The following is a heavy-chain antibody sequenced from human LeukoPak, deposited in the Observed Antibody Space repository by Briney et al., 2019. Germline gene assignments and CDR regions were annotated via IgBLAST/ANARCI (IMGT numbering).Heavy chain of an antibody. J-gene: IGHJ4*02. D-gene: IGHD5-18*01. Sequence: GGSLRLSCEASGLTFNNYAMHWVRQSSGKGLEWVSGIGSSGGGTYYADSVKGRFTISRDNSKNTLYLQMNSLSAEDTAVYYCAKGRPVDTAMVIQEAWGQGTLVTVSS. CDR1: GLTFNNYA. V-gene: IGHV3-23*01. CDR2: IGSSGGGT. CDR3: AKGRPVDTAMVIQEA.